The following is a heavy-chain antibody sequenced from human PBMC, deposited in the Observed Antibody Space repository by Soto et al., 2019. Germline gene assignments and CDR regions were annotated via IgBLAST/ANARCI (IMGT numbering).Heavy chain of an antibody. Sequence: EQLVQSGAEVNKPGSSVKLSCKASGGTFNRYTISWVRQAPGQGLEWMGGIIPIFGTANYAQKFQGRVAIIADESTSAAYMELRSLRSEDTAVYYCALWGFRDGNNSKYNYSGMDVWGQGTTVTVSS. D-gene: IGHD1-1*01. CDR2: IIPIFGTA. V-gene: IGHV1-69*01. CDR3: ALWGFRDGNNSKYNYSGMDV. CDR1: GGTFNRYT. J-gene: IGHJ6*02.